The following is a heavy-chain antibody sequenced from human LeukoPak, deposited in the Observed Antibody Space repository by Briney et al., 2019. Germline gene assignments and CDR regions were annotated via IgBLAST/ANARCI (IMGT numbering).Heavy chain of an antibody. J-gene: IGHJ4*02. CDR1: GYTFTSYG. V-gene: IGHV1-18*01. D-gene: IGHD3-10*01. Sequence: ASVKVSCKASGYTFTSYGISLVRQAPGQGLEWMGWISAYNGNTNYAQKLQGRVTMTTDTSTSTAYMELRSLRSDDTAVYYCARDREYYYGSGRKCVDYWGQGTLVTVSS. CDR3: ARDREYYYGSGRKCVDY. CDR2: ISAYNGNT.